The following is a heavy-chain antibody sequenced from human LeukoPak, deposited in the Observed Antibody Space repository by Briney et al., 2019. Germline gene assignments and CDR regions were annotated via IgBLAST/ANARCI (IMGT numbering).Heavy chain of an antibody. CDR2: INPNSGGT. CDR3: ARSWGSSAWSPFDI. Sequence: ASVKVSCKASGYTFTGYYMHWVRQAPGQGLEWMGWINPNSGGTNYAQKFQGRVTMTRDTSISTAYMELRSLRSDDTAVYFCARSWGSSAWSPFDIWGQGTMVTVSS. V-gene: IGHV1-2*02. CDR1: GYTFTGYY. J-gene: IGHJ3*02. D-gene: IGHD6-19*01.